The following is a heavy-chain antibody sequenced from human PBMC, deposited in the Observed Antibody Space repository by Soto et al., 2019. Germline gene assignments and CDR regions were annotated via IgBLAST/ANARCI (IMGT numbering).Heavy chain of an antibody. V-gene: IGHV4-39*01. CDR3: ARQQYYDSCGLFDY. CDR1: GGSINNRTYY. Sequence: PSETLSLTCSVSGGSINNRTYYWGWIRQPPGKGLEWIGSISYSGRTYDNPSLKSRVTISSDTSNNQFSLKLSSVTAADTAVYYCARQQYYDSCGLFDYWGQGTLVTVS. CDR2: ISYSGRT. J-gene: IGHJ4*02. D-gene: IGHD3-22*01.